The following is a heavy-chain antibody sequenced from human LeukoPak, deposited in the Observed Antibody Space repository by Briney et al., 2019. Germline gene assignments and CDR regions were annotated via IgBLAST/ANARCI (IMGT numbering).Heavy chain of an antibody. V-gene: IGHV4-39*07. CDR1: GGSISTSNYY. Sequence: SETLSLTCTVSGGSISTSNYYWGWIRQPPGKGLEWIGNIFYSGSTYYSPSLKSRVTISVDTSKNQFSLKLSSVTAADTAVYYCARGPMIVVVNNAFDIWGQGTMVTVSS. J-gene: IGHJ3*02. CDR3: ARGPMIVVVNNAFDI. D-gene: IGHD3-22*01. CDR2: IFYSGST.